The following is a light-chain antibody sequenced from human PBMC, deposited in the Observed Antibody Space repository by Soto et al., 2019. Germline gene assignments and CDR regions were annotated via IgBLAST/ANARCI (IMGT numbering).Light chain of an antibody. Sequence: EIVMTQSPETLSVSAGERATLSCRATQSISSYLAWYQLKPGQAPRLLIYGVSTRATGIPVRFSGSGSGTEFTLTISSLQSEDVAVYYCQQYSDWPSITFGQGTRLEIK. CDR3: QQYSDWPSIT. V-gene: IGKV3-15*01. CDR2: GVS. CDR1: QSISSY. J-gene: IGKJ5*01.